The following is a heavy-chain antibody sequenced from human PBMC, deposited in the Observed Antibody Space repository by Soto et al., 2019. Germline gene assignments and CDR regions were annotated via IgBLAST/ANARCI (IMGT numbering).Heavy chain of an antibody. CDR1: GFIFSSYD. V-gene: IGHV3-23*01. Sequence: PGGSLRLSRAASGFIFSSYDMAWVRQAPGKGLEWVSTVSSSADATQYADSVKGRFTISRDNSKNTLYLEMNNLKASDTAMYYCARHGFNQQLVLDKFRFDPWGQGTQVTVSS. CDR3: ARHGFNQQLVLDKFRFDP. J-gene: IGHJ5*02. CDR2: VSSSADAT. D-gene: IGHD3-3*01.